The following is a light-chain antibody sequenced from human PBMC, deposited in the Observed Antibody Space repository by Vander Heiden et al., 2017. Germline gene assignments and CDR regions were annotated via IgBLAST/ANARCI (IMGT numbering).Light chain of an antibody. CDR2: GAS. V-gene: IGKV3-20*01. Sequence: EIVLTQSPGTLSLSPGERATLSCRASQSVSSSYLAWYQQKPGQAPRLLIYGASSRATGIPDWFSGSGSGTDFTLTISRLEPEDFAVYYCQQDGSSPFTFGHGTKVDIK. J-gene: IGKJ3*01. CDR3: QQDGSSPFT. CDR1: QSVSSSY.